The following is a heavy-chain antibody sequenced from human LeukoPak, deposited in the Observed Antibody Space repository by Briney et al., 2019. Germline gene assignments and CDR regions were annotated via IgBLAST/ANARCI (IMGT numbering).Heavy chain of an antibody. CDR3: ARVWGGYNLGAFDI. V-gene: IGHV3-13*01. D-gene: IGHD5-24*01. Sequence: GGSLRLSCAASGFTFSSYDMHWVCQPTGKGLEWVSAIDTAGDTYYPGSVKGRFTISRENAENSLYLQMNSLRAEDTAVYHCARVWGGYNLGAFDIWGQGTLVTVSS. CDR1: GFTFSSYD. CDR2: IDTAGDT. J-gene: IGHJ3*02.